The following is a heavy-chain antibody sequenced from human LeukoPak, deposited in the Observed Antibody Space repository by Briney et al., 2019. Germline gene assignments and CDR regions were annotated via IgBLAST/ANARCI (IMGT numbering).Heavy chain of an antibody. V-gene: IGHV3-7*01. D-gene: IGHD3-9*01. CDR1: GFTFSSYW. CDR2: IKQDGSEK. Sequence: PGGSLRLSCAASGFTFSSYWMSWVRQAPGKGLEWVANIKQDGSEKYYVDSVKGRFTISRDNAKNSLYLQMNSLRAEDTAVYYCARAGGGYYDILTGYNDYWGQGTLVTVSS. J-gene: IGHJ4*02. CDR3: ARAGGGYYDILTGYNDY.